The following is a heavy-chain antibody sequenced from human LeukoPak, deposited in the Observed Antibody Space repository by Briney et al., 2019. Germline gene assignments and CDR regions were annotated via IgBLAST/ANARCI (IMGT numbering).Heavy chain of an antibody. CDR1: GGSISSYY. CDR2: IYTSGST. J-gene: IGHJ6*03. D-gene: IGHD4-17*01. Sequence: PSETLSLTCTVSGGSISSYYWSWIRQPAGKGLEWIGRIYTSGSTNYNPSLKSRVTMSVDTSKNQFSLKLSSVTAADTAVYYCAREAPYGDYDYYYYYYMDVWGKGTTVTVSS. CDR3: AREAPYGDYDYYYYYYMDV. V-gene: IGHV4-4*07.